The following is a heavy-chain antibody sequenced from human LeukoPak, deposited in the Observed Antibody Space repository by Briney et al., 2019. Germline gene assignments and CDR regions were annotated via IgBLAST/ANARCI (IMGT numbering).Heavy chain of an antibody. D-gene: IGHD3-10*01. CDR1: GLTVSSNY. CDR3: ARDESFYGSGRYY. J-gene: IGHJ4*02. V-gene: IGHV3-53*01. Sequence: PGGSLRLSCAASGLTVSSNYMSWVRQAPGRGLEGVSVIYSGGSTYYAASVKGRFTISRDNSKNTLYLQMNSRRAEDTAVYYCARDESFYGSGRYYWGQGTLVTVSS. CDR2: IYSGGST.